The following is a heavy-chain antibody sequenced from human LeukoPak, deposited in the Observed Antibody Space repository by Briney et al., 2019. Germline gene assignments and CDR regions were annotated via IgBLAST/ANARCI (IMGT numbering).Heavy chain of an antibody. CDR1: GLTFSPYW. D-gene: IGHD2-21*02. V-gene: IGHV3-7*01. Sequence: GGSLRLSCAASGLTFSPYWMSWVRQAPGKGLEWVANIKQDGSEKYYVDSVKGRFTISRDNAKNSLYLQMSSLRAEDTAVYYCARNGAPVVTAITPYYYYMDVWGKGTTVTVSS. J-gene: IGHJ6*03. CDR3: ARNGAPVVTAITPYYYYMDV. CDR2: IKQDGSEK.